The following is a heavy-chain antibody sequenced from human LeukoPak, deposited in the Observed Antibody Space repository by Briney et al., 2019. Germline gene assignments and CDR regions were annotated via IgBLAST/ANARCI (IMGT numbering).Heavy chain of an antibody. D-gene: IGHD3-16*01. V-gene: IGHV4-28*03. CDR2: IYHSGST. J-gene: IGHJ4*02. Sequence: AETLSLTCAVSGYSISSNDWWGWIRQPPGKGLEWIGYIYHSGSTYYNPSLKSRVTISVDRSKNQFSLKLSSVTAADTAVYYCARDPVWGSRAGIFDYWGQGTLVTVSS. CDR3: ARDPVWGSRAGIFDY. CDR1: GYSISSNDW.